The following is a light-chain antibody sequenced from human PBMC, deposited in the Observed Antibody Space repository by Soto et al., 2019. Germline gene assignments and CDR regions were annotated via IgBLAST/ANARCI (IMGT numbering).Light chain of an antibody. CDR1: QSVSSSY. CDR3: QQYGSSPRT. V-gene: IGKV3-20*01. J-gene: IGKJ1*01. Sequence: EIVLTQSPGTLSLSPGERATLSCRASQSVSSSYLAWYQQRPGQAPRLLIYDASRRATGIPDRFSGSGSGSDFTRTISTLEPEDFAVYYCQQYGSSPRTFGQGTKVEIK. CDR2: DAS.